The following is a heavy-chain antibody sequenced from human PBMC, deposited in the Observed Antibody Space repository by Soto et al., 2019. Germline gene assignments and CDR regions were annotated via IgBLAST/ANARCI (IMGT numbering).Heavy chain of an antibody. D-gene: IGHD2-21*02. V-gene: IGHV1-8*01. Sequence: ASVKVSCKASGYTFTSYDINWVRQATGQGLEWMGWMNPNSGNTGYAQKFQGRVTMTRNTSISTAYMELSSLRSEDTAVYYCARGLAYCGGDCDFYYYYYGMDVWGRGT. CDR2: MNPNSGNT. J-gene: IGHJ6*04. CDR1: GYTFTSYD. CDR3: ARGLAYCGGDCDFYYYYYGMDV.